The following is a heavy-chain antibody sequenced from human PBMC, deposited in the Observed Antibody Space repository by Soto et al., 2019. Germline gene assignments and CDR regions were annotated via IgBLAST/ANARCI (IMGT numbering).Heavy chain of an antibody. J-gene: IGHJ4*02. CDR3: ARQNPDY. CDR1: GFTFNTYA. Sequence: GGSLRLSCAASGFTFNTYAMNWVRQFPGKGLEWVSYISSSSTSIYYADSVKGRFTISRDNDKNSLYLQMNSLRDEDTAVYYCARQNPDYWGQGTLVTVSS. CDR2: ISSSSTSI. V-gene: IGHV3-48*02.